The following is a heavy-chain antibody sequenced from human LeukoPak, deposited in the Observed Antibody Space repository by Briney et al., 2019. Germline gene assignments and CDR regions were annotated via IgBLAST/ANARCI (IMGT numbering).Heavy chain of an antibody. CDR3: ARDLVPGTTGY. Sequence: SETLSLNCTVSGGSISSYYWSWIRQPPGKGLEWIGYIYYSGSTNYNPSLKSRVTISVDTSKNQFSLKLSSVTAADTAVYYCARDLVPGTTGYWGQGTLVTVSS. V-gene: IGHV4-59*01. CDR2: IYYSGST. CDR1: GGSISSYY. D-gene: IGHD1-1*01. J-gene: IGHJ4*02.